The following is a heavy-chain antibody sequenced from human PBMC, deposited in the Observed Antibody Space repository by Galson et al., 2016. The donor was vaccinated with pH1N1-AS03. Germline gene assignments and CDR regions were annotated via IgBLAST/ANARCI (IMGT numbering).Heavy chain of an antibody. CDR1: GFTFSDSA. Sequence: SLRLSCAASGFTFSDSAMSWVRQAPGKGLEWVSVIHPGGDTYNADSVKGRFTISRDNFENMLYLQMNSLRPEDTAVYYCAGDEGFPNGINAWGQGTTVTGPS. CDR3: AGDEGFPNGINA. CDR2: IHPGGDT. V-gene: IGHV3-53*05. J-gene: IGHJ6*02.